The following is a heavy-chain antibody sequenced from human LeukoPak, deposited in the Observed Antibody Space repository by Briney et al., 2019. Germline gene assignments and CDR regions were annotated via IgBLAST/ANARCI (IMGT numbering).Heavy chain of an antibody. J-gene: IGHJ4*02. CDR2: INPSGGST. CDR1: GYTFTSYG. Sequence: ASVKVSCKASGYTFTSYGISWVRQAPGQGLEWMGIINPSGGSTSYAQKFQGRVTMTRDTSTSTVYMELSSLRSEDTAVYYCARGAAGLTYDYWGQGTLVTVSS. CDR3: ARGAAGLTYDY. D-gene: IGHD6-13*01. V-gene: IGHV1-46*01.